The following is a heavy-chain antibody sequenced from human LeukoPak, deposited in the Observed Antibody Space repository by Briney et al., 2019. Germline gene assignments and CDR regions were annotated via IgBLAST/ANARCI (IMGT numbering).Heavy chain of an antibody. Sequence: SETLSLTCPVSGGSISSGDYYWSWIRQPPGKGLEWIGYIYYSGSTYYNPSLKSRVTISVDTSKNQFSLKLSSVTAADTAVYYCARVGEWTTVDYWGQGTLVTVSS. CDR3: ARVGEWTTVDY. CDR1: GGSISSGDYY. D-gene: IGHD4-17*01. V-gene: IGHV4-30-4*08. J-gene: IGHJ4*02. CDR2: IYYSGST.